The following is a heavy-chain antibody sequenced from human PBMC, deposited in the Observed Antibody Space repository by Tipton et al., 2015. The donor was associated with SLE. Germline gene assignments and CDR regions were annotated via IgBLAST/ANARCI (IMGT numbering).Heavy chain of an antibody. CDR1: GGSISSGDYY. CDR2: IFNSGTT. J-gene: IGHJ5*02. Sequence: ILSLTCTVSGGSISSGDYYWSWIRQPPGKGLEWIGYIFNSGTTYYNPSLERRITISVDTSRNHFSLKLNSVTAADTAVYYCARGSFSSSSSWFDPWGQGTLVTVSS. CDR3: ARGSFSSSSSWFDP. D-gene: IGHD6-6*01. V-gene: IGHV4-30-4*01.